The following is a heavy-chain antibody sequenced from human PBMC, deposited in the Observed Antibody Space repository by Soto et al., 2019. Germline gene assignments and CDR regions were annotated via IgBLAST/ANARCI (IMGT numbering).Heavy chain of an antibody. CDR2: ISAYNGNT. CDR3: ARDRNYDYVWGSYREGAFDI. V-gene: IGHV1-18*01. D-gene: IGHD3-16*02. CDR1: GYTFTSYG. Sequence: QVQLVQSGAEVKKPGASVKVSCKASGYTFTSYGISWVRQAPGQGLEWMGWISAYNGNTNYAQKLQGRVTMTTDTSTSTADMERRSLRSDDTAVYYCARDRNYDYVWGSYREGAFDIWGQGTMVTVSS. J-gene: IGHJ3*02.